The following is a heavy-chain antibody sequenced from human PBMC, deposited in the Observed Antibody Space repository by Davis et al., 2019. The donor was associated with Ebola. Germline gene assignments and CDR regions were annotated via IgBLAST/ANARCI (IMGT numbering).Heavy chain of an antibody. CDR1: GYTLTELS. D-gene: IGHD4-11*01. Sequence: ASVKASCKVSGYTLTELSIHWVRQAPGKGLEWMGGFDPEDGETIYAQKFQDRFTMTEDKSTNTAYMELSSLRSEDTAIYYCASTYYWGQGTLVTVSS. CDR2: FDPEDGET. V-gene: IGHV1-24*01. J-gene: IGHJ4*02. CDR3: ASTYY.